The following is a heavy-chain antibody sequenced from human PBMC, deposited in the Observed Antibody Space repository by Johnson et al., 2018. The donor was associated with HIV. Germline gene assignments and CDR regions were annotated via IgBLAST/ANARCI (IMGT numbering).Heavy chain of an antibody. V-gene: IGHV3-20*04. CDR3: SKVRLGNHAGFDI. J-gene: IGHJ3*02. D-gene: IGHD1-14*01. CDR2: INWNGGRT. CDR1: GFTFDDYG. Sequence: VQLVESGGGVVRPGGSLRLSCAASGFTFDDYGMSWVRQAPGKGLEWVSGINWNGGRTGYADSVKGRFTISRDNAKNSQYLKMNSLRAEDTAVYFCSKVRLGNHAGFDIWGQGTLVTVSS.